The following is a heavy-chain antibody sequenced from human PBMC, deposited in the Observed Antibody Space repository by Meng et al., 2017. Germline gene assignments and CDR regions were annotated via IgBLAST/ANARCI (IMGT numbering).Heavy chain of an antibody. D-gene: IGHD4-11*01. Sequence: GESLKISCAASGFTFSDYYMSWVRQAPGKGLEWVSVIYSGGSTYYADSVKGRFTISRDNSKNTLYLQMNSLRAEDTAVYYCARVTVTRRDAFDIWGQGTMVTVSS. CDR2: IYSGGST. V-gene: IGHV3-53*01. CDR3: ARVTVTRRDAFDI. J-gene: IGHJ3*02. CDR1: GFTFSDYY.